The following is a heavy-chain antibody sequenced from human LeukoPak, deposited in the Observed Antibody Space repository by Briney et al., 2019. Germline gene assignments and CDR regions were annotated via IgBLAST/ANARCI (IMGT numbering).Heavy chain of an antibody. D-gene: IGHD3-3*01. Sequence: ASVKVSCKASGYTFTSYGISWVRQAPGQGLEWMGWISAYNGNTNYAQKLQGRVTMTTDTPTSTAFMELRSLRSDDTAVYYCARGPLGVFGVVIDPLVGDYWGQGTLVTVSS. CDR2: ISAYNGNT. V-gene: IGHV1-18*01. CDR3: ARGPLGVFGVVIDPLVGDY. CDR1: GYTFTSYG. J-gene: IGHJ4*02.